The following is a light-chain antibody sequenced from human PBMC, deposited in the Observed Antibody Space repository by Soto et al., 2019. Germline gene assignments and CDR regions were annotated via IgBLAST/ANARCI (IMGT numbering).Light chain of an antibody. Sequence: EIVLTQSPGTLSLSPGERATLSCRASQSVSSNYLDWYQQKPGQAPRPLIYGASSRATGIPDRFSGSGAGTDFTLTISRLESVDFAVYYCQQYGSSPWTFGQGTKVEIK. CDR3: QQYGSSPWT. J-gene: IGKJ1*01. CDR1: QSVSSNY. CDR2: GAS. V-gene: IGKV3-20*01.